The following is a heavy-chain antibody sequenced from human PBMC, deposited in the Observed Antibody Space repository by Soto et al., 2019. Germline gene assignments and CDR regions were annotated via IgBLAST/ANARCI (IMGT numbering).Heavy chain of an antibody. D-gene: IGHD1-26*01. Sequence: SVKDSCKASAGTFSSYAISWVRQAPGQGLESMGGIIPIFGTANYAQKFQGRVTITADESTSTAYMELSSLRSEDTAVYYCARVGATTQLDFYYWGQGTLGTVS. V-gene: IGHV1-69*13. CDR3: ARVGATTQLDFYY. CDR1: AGTFSSYA. CDR2: IIPIFGTA. J-gene: IGHJ4*02.